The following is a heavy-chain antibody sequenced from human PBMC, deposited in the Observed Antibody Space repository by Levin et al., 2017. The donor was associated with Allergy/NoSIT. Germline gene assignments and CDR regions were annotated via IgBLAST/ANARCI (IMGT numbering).Heavy chain of an antibody. J-gene: IGHJ4*01. CDR2: IYPGDSDT. CDR3: ARPIANFWSGFDL. Sequence: HGESLKISCKGSGYIFSSYWIGWVRQMPGKGLEWMGTIYPGDSDTTYSPSFQGQVTISADKSIDTAYLQWSSLKASDTAMYYCARPIANFWSGFDLWGHGTLVTVSS. D-gene: IGHD3-3*01. V-gene: IGHV5-51*01. CDR1: GYIFSSYW.